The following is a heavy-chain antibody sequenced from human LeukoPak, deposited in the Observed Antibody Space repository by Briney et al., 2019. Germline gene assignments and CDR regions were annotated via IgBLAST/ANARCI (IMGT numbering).Heavy chain of an antibody. CDR1: GFTFSSYG. CDR3: AKVDGIAVAGTGFVDY. Sequence: PGRSLRLSCAASGFTFSSYGMHWVRQAPGKGLEWVAVISYDGSNKYYADSVKGRFTISRDNSKNTLYLQMNSLRAEDTAVYYCAKVDGIAVAGTGFVDYWSQGTLVTVSS. CDR2: ISYDGSNK. J-gene: IGHJ4*02. D-gene: IGHD6-19*01. V-gene: IGHV3-30*18.